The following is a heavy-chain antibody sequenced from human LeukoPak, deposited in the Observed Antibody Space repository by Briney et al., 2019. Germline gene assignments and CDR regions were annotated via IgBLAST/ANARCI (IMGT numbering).Heavy chain of an antibody. CDR2: ISWNSGSI. CDR1: GFTFDDYA. CDR3: AKGLNAFDI. Sequence: GGSLRLSCAASGFTFDDYAMHWVRQAPGKGLEWVPGISWNSGSIGYADSVKGRFTISRDNAKNSLYLQMNSLRAEDTALYYCAKGLNAFDIWGQGTMVTVSS. V-gene: IGHV3-9*01. J-gene: IGHJ3*02.